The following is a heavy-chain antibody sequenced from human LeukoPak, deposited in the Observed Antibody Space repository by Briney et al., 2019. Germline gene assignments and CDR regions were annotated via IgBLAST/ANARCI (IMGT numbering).Heavy chain of an antibody. V-gene: IGHV4-59*01. CDR2: IYHNGSA. D-gene: IGHD2-21*01. CDR1: GATLTNYY. Sequence: PSETLSLTCTVSGATLTNYYWSWIRQPPGKGLEWIGYIYHNGSANYNPSLKGRVTMSVGTSKSQFSLKLTSVTAVDTAVYYCARDHSEGGAYHFDYWGQGTLVTVSS. J-gene: IGHJ4*02. CDR3: ARDHSEGGAYHFDY.